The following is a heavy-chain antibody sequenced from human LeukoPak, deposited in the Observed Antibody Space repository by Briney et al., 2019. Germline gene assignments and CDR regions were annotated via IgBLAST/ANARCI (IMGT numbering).Heavy chain of an antibody. Sequence: SETLSLTCTVSGGSISDYYWNWIRQPPGKGLEWIGYIYYSGSTTYNPSLKSRVAMSVDTAKNQFSLKLRSVTAADTAVYYCARGDFCSKSNCYLRPMDVWGKGTTVTVSS. V-gene: IGHV4-59*01. CDR1: GGSISDYY. CDR2: IYYSGST. CDR3: ARGDFCSKSNCYLRPMDV. J-gene: IGHJ6*03. D-gene: IGHD3-3*01.